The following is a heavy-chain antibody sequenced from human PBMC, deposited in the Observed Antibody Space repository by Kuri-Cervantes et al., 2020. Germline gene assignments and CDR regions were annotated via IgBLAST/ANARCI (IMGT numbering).Heavy chain of an antibody. J-gene: IGHJ4*02. CDR2: ISWNSGII. Sequence: LKISCAAAGFTFDDYAMHWVRQAPGKGLEWVSGISWNSGIIDYADSVKGRFTISRDNAKNSLYLQMNSLRAEDTALYYCARDKGIYDPSGVRGYYFDYWGQGTLVTVSS. V-gene: IGHV3-9*01. CDR1: GFTFDDYA. D-gene: IGHD3-22*01. CDR3: ARDKGIYDPSGVRGYYFDY.